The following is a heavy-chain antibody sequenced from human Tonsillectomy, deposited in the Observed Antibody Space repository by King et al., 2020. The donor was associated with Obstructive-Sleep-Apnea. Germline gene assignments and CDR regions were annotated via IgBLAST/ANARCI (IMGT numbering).Heavy chain of an antibody. CDR1: GFTVSSNY. V-gene: IGHV3-66*01. D-gene: IGHD6-13*01. CDR2: IYSGGST. J-gene: IGHJ4*02. CDR3: ARTGPGIVAAGTGFDY. Sequence: VQLVESGGGLVQPGGSLRLSCAASGFTVSSNYMSWVRQAPGKGLEWVSVIYSGGSTYYADSVKGRFTISRDNSKNTLYLQMKSLRAEDTAVYYCARTGPGIVAAGTGFDYGGQGTLVTVSS.